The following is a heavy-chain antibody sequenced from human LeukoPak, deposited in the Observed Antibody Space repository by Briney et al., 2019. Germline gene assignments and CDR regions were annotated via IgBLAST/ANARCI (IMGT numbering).Heavy chain of an antibody. CDR3: ARDRPARHAFEI. V-gene: IGHV4-61*02. D-gene: IGHD6-6*01. Sequence: PSETLSLTCSVSGGSISSGSYYWSWIRQPAGKGLEWIGRIYTSGSTNYNPSLKSRVTISVDTSKNQFSLKLSSVTAADTAVYYCARDRPARHAFEIWGQGTMVTVSS. J-gene: IGHJ3*02. CDR2: IYTSGST. CDR1: GGSISSGSYY.